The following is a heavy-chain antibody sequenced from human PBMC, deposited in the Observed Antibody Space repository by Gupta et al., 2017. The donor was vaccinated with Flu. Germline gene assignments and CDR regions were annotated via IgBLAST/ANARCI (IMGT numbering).Heavy chain of an antibody. CDR1: GFTFSDYY. J-gene: IGHJ4*02. D-gene: IGHD2-8*01. V-gene: IGHV3-11*05. CDR3: ARSGRPVYCTNGVCYFDY. CDR2: ISSSSSYT. Sequence: QVQLVESGGGLVKPGGSLRLSCAASGFTFSDYYMSWIRQAPGKGLEWVSYISSSSSYTNYADSVKGRFTISRDNAKNSLYLQMNSLRAEDTAVYYCARSGRPVYCTNGVCYFDYWGQGTLVTVSS.